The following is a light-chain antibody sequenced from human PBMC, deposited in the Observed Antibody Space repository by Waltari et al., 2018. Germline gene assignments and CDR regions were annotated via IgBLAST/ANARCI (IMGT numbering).Light chain of an antibody. CDR3: QHRSNWPSLT. CDR2: DAS. J-gene: IGKJ4*01. Sequence: EIVLTQSPATLSLSPGERATLSCRASQSVSSSLAWYQQKGGQAPRLLIYDASNRAAGIPGRFSGSGSGTDFTLTISSLEPEDFTVYYCQHRSNWPSLTFGGGTKVEI. CDR1: QSVSSS. V-gene: IGKV3-11*01.